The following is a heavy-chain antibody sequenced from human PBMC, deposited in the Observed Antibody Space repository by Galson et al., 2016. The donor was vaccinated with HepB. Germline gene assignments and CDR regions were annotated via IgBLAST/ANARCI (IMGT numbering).Heavy chain of an antibody. CDR3: ARHFGRNNWFDP. Sequence: SETLSLTCTVSGGSISSYYWSWIRQTPGKGLEWIGYVYSTGGTEYSPSLRSRVTISVDESNNQVSLELRAVTAADTALYFCARHFGRNNWFDPWGHGTPVTVSS. CDR1: GGSISSYY. D-gene: IGHD3-16*01. J-gene: IGHJ5*02. V-gene: IGHV4-59*08. CDR2: VYSTGGT.